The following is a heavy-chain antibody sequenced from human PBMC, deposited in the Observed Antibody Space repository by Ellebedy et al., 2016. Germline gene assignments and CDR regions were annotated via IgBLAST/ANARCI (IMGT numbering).Heavy chain of an antibody. D-gene: IGHD3-9*01. CDR2: ISGSGGST. CDR3: ANDRYYDILTGYFIGDY. V-gene: IGHV3-23*01. Sequence: GGSLRLXCAASGFTFSSYAMSWVRQAPGKGLEWVSAISGSGGSTYYADSVKGRFTISRDNSKNTLYLQMNSLRAEDTAVYYCANDRYYDILTGYFIGDYWGQGTLVTVSS. J-gene: IGHJ4*02. CDR1: GFTFSSYA.